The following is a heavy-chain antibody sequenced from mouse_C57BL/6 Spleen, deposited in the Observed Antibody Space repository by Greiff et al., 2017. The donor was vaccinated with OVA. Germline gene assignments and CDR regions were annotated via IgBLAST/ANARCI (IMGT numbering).Heavy chain of an antibody. CDR2: INYDGSST. V-gene: IGHV5-16*01. CDR1: GFTFSDYY. J-gene: IGHJ1*03. CDR3: ARRYGNYEYFDV. Sequence: EVKLVESEGGLVQPGSSMKLSCTASGFTFSDYYMAWVRQVPEKGLEWVANINYDGSSTYYLDSLKSRFIISRDNAKNILYLQMSSLKSEDTATYYCARRYGNYEYFDVWGTGTTVTVSS. D-gene: IGHD2-1*01.